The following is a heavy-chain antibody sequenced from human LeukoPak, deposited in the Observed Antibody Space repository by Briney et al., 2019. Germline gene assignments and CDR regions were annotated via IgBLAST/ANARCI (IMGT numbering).Heavy chain of an antibody. V-gene: IGHV3-7*01. CDR2: IKKDGSEK. CDR3: AAGGGWLIDY. Sequence: GGSLRLSCAASGFTFSNYWMNWVRQAPGKGLEWVAIIKKDGSEKIYVDSVRGRFTISRDNAKNTLYLQMNSLRAEDTAVYYCAAGGGWLIDYWGQGSLVTVSS. CDR1: GFTFSNYW. D-gene: IGHD6-19*01. J-gene: IGHJ4*02.